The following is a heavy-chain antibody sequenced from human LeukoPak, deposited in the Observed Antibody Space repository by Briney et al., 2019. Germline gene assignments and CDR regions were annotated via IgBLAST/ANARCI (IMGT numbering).Heavy chain of an antibody. D-gene: IGHD4-17*01. CDR2: IRYDGNNK. V-gene: IGHV3-30*02. Sequence: GGSLRLSCAASGFSFSSYGMDWVRQAPGKGLEWVAFIRYDGNNKDYAESVKGRFTISRDNSKNTLYLQMNRLRVEDTAVYYCAKGCGDLVAFDIWGQGTMVTVSS. J-gene: IGHJ3*02. CDR1: GFSFSSYG. CDR3: AKGCGDLVAFDI.